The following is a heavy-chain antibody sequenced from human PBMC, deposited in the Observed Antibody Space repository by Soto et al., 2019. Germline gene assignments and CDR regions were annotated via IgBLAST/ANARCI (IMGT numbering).Heavy chain of an antibody. CDR3: ARSYDILTGYGDLSYYFDY. Sequence: QVQLVQSGAEVKKPGASVKVSCKASGYTFTSYAMHWVRQAPGQRLEWMGWISAGNGNTKYSQKFQGRVTITRDTSASTAYMELSSLRSEDTAVYYCARSYDILTGYGDLSYYFDYWGQGTLVTVSS. D-gene: IGHD3-9*01. J-gene: IGHJ4*02. V-gene: IGHV1-3*01. CDR2: ISAGNGNT. CDR1: GYTFTSYA.